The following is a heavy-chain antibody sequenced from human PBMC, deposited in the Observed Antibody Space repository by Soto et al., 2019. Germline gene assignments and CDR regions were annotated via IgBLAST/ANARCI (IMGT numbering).Heavy chain of an antibody. CDR1: GGSISSSNW. D-gene: IGHD3-22*01. Sequence: QVQLQESGPGLVKPSGTLSLTCAVSGGSISSSNWWSWVRQPPGKGLEWIGEIYHSGSTNYTPSLKSRVTRSVDKSKHQFSLKLRAVTAAETAVYYCARAKRGYESRGGGDYWGQGTLVTVSS. CDR3: ARAKRGYESRGGGDY. CDR2: IYHSGST. V-gene: IGHV4-4*02. J-gene: IGHJ4*02.